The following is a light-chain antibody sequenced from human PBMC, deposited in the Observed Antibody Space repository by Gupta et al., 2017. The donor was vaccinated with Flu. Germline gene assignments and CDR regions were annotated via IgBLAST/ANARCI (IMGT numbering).Light chain of an antibody. CDR1: TGPVARGHY. J-gene: IGLJ3*02. CDR2: DTH. V-gene: IGLV7-46*01. CDR3: MVSNGNSRV. Sequence: QAVVAQEPSLTVSPGGTLTLTCDSSTGPVARGHYPYWFQHKPGQAPMTLIYDTHNKHAWTPARFSGYLLAGKAALTVSGAQPEDEDDYYCMVSNGNSRVFGGGTKLTVL.